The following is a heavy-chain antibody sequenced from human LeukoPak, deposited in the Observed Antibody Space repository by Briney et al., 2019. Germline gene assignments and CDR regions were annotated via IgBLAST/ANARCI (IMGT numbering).Heavy chain of an antibody. D-gene: IGHD7-27*01. CDR3: TTGNWGSFSY. V-gene: IGHV3-15*01. Sequence: GGSLGLSCAASGFTFSNAWMNWVRQAPGKGLEWVGRIKSRSDGGTTDYVAPVKGRFTISRDDSKHTLYLQVNSLKTEDTAVYYCTTGNWGSFSYWGQGTLVTVSS. CDR1: GFTFSNAW. J-gene: IGHJ4*02. CDR2: IKSRSDGGTT.